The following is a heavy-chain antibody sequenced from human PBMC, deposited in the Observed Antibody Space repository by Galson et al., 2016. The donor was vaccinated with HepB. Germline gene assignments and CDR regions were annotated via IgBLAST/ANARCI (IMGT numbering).Heavy chain of an antibody. Sequence: TLSLTCTVSGGSISSRGYYWTWIRQLPGQGLAWIGHTYYNGSTYYNPSLKSRVTISRDTSKNQFSLKLLSVAAADTALSYCARVPPVLTGVFDHWGQGALVTVSS. CDR1: GGSISSRGYY. J-gene: IGHJ4*02. CDR2: TYYNGST. CDR3: ARVPPVLTGVFDH. V-gene: IGHV4-31*03. D-gene: IGHD4/OR15-4a*01.